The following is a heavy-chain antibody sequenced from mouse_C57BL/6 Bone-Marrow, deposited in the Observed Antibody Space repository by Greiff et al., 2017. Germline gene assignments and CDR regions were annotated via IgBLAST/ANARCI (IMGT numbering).Heavy chain of an antibody. J-gene: IGHJ2*01. Sequence: EVQLVESGGGLVQPKGSLKLSCAASGFSFNTYAMNWVRQAPGKGLEWVARIRSKSNNYATYYADSVKDRFTISRDDSESMLYLQMNNLKTEDTAMYYCVRHDYYGRFDYWGQGTTLTVSS. V-gene: IGHV10-1*01. CDR1: GFSFNTYA. CDR3: VRHDYYGRFDY. D-gene: IGHD1-1*01. CDR2: IRSKSNNYAT.